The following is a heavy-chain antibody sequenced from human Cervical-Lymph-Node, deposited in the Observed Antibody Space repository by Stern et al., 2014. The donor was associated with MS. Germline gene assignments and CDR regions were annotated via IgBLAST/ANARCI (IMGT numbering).Heavy chain of an antibody. D-gene: IGHD4-17*01. J-gene: IGHJ6*02. CDR2: IYSSGAT. Sequence: QVQLQESGPGLVTPSETLSLTCTVSVGSISDYYWNWIRQPAGKGLEWIGRIYSSGATNYNPSLKSRVTMSVDTPKNQFSLKLTSLSAADTAVYYCARQTSVTSSLDFYYGMDVWGQGTTVTVSS. CDR1: VGSISDYY. CDR3: ARQTSVTSSLDFYYGMDV. V-gene: IGHV4-4*07.